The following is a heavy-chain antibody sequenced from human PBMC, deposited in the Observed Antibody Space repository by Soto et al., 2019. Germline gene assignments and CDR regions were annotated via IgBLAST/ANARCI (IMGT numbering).Heavy chain of an antibody. V-gene: IGHV3-23*01. CDR3: AKVPRVRHDYIWGSYRYGGDY. D-gene: IGHD3-16*02. Sequence: EVQLLESGGGLVQPGGSLRLSCAASGFTFSSYAMSWVRQAPGKGLEWVSAISGSGGSTYYADSVKGRFTISRDNSKSTLYLQMNSLRAEETAVYYCAKVPRVRHDYIWGSYRYGGDYWGQGTLVTVSS. CDR2: ISGSGGST. J-gene: IGHJ4*02. CDR1: GFTFSSYA.